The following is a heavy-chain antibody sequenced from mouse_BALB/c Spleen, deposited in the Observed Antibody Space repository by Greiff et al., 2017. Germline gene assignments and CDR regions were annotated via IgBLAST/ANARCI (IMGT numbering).Heavy chain of an antibody. CDR3: ASNGGDGYNGAMDY. Sequence: QVQLKQSGAELAKPGASVKMSCKASGYTFTSYWMHWVKQRPGQGLEWIGYINPSTGYTEYNQKFKDKATLTADKSSSTAYMQLSSLTSEDSAVYYCASNGGDGYNGAMDYWGQGTSVTVSS. J-gene: IGHJ4*01. D-gene: IGHD2-3*01. CDR1: GYTFTSYW. CDR2: INPSTGYT. V-gene: IGHV1-7*01.